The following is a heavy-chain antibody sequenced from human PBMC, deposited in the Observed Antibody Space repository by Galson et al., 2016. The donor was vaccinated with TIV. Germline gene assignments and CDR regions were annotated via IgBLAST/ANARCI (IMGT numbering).Heavy chain of an antibody. Sequence: SLRLSCAASGFTFSSYAMTWVRQAPGKGLEWVSTISGGGGTTYYTDSVKGRFTISRDNSKSTLHLQMNSLGPEDTAIYYCARGLRNIMIRGQGDWFDPWGQGTLVTVSS. D-gene: IGHD3-16*01. CDR1: GFTFSSYA. J-gene: IGHJ5*02. CDR3: ARGLRNIMIRGQGDWFDP. V-gene: IGHV3-23*01. CDR2: ISGGGGTT.